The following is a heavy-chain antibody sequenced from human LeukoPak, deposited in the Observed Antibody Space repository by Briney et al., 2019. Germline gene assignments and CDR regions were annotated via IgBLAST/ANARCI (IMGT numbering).Heavy chain of an antibody. D-gene: IGHD1-14*01. CDR1: GVTFSSFD. V-gene: IGHV3-48*03. CDR2: ISSSGSTI. CDR3: ASSLTHFDY. Sequence: GGSLRFSCAASGVTFSSFDMNWVRQAPGKGLEWVSYISSSGSTIYYADSVKGRFTISRDNAKSSLYLQISSLRGEDTAVYYCASSLTHFDYWGQGTLVTVSS. J-gene: IGHJ4*02.